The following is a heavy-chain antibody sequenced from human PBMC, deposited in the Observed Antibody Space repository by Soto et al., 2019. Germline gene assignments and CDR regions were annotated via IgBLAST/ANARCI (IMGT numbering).Heavy chain of an antibody. CDR2: ISAYNGNT. CDR3: ARDLECSGGSCYLRGYYGMDV. Sequence: ASVKVSCKASGYTFTSYGISWVRQAPGQGLEWMGWISAYNGNTNYAQKLQGRVTMTTDTSTSTAYMELRSLRSDDTAVYYCARDLECSGGSCYLRGYYGMDVWGQGTTVTVSS. V-gene: IGHV1-18*01. CDR1: GYTFTSYG. J-gene: IGHJ6*02. D-gene: IGHD2-15*01.